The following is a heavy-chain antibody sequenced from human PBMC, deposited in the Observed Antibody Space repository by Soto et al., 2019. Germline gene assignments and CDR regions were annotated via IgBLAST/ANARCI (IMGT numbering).Heavy chain of an antibody. CDR1: GFTFSSYG. CDR2: ISYDGSNK. V-gene: IGHV3-30*18. Sequence: QVQLVESGGGVVQPGRSLRLSCAASGFTFSSYGMHWVRQAPGKGLEWVAVISYDGSNKYYADPVKGRFTISRDNSKNTLYLQMNSLRAEDTAVCYCAKDKSGSFDYWGQGTLVTVSS. D-gene: IGHD6-25*01. J-gene: IGHJ4*02. CDR3: AKDKSGSFDY.